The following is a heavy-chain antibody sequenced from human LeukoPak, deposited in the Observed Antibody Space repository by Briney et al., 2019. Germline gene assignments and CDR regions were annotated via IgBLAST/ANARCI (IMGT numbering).Heavy chain of an antibody. CDR3: ATTDFDY. D-gene: IGHD1-1*01. CDR2: IWYDGSNK. V-gene: IGHV3-33*01. Sequence: PGGSLRLSCAASGSTFSNYGMHWVRQAPGKGLEWVAVIWYDGSNKYYADSVKGRFTISRDNSESTVDLQMNSLRAEDTAVYYCATTDFDYWGQGTLVTVSS. J-gene: IGHJ4*02. CDR1: GSTFSNYG.